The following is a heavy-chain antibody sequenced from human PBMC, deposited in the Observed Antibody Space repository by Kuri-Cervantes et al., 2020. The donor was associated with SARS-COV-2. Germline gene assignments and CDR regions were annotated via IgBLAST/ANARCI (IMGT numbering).Heavy chain of an antibody. CDR3: ARALRCTNGVCYRSWFDP. J-gene: IGHJ5*02. CDR2: IYHSGST. CDR1: GGSISSGGYY. Sequence: LRLSCTVSGGSISSGGYYWSWIRQPPGKGLEWIGYIYHSGSTYYNPSLKSRVTISVDTSKNQFSLKLSSVTAADTAVYYCARALRCTNGVCYRSWFDPWGQGTLVTVSS. V-gene: IGHV4-30-2*01. D-gene: IGHD2-8*01.